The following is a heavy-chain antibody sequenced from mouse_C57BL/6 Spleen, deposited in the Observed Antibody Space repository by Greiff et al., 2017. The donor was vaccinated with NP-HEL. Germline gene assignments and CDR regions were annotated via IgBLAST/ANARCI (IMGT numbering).Heavy chain of an antibody. D-gene: IGHD1-1*01. CDR3: ARARGSSYYWYFDV. CDR2: ISYDGSN. Sequence: EVQVVESGPGLVKPSQSLSLTCSVTGYSITSGYYWNWIRQFPGNKLEWMGYISYDGSNNYNPSLKNRISITRDTSKNQFFLKLNSVTTEDTATYYCARARGSSYYWYFDVWGTGTTVTVSS. V-gene: IGHV3-6*01. J-gene: IGHJ1*03. CDR1: GYSITSGYY.